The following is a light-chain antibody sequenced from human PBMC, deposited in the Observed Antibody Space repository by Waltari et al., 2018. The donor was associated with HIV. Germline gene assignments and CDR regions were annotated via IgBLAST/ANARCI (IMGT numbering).Light chain of an antibody. CDR3: QVWDTTTDQWV. CDR1: NICSKS. V-gene: IGLV3-21*04. CDR2: DDN. Sequence: SYVLTQPPSVSVDPGETARITCGGTNICSKSVQWYQQKPGQAPVLVIYDDNDRPSGIPERFSGSSSGNTATLTISRVEAGDEADYYCQVWDTTTDQWVFGGGTELAVL. J-gene: IGLJ3*02.